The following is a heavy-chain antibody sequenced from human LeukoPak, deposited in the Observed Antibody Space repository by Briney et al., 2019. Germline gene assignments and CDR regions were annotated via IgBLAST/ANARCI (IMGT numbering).Heavy chain of an antibody. CDR2: ISSSSSTI. J-gene: IGHJ6*02. V-gene: IGHV3-48*02. CDR1: GFTFSSYS. D-gene: IGHD2-15*01. CDR3: ARDGVVVVAATSGGYYGMDV. Sequence: PGGSLRLSCAASGFTFSSYSMSWVRQAPGKGLEWASYISSSSSTIYYADSVKGRFTISRDNAKNSLYLQMNSLRDEDTAVYYCARDGVVVVAATSGGYYGMDVWGQGTTVTVSS.